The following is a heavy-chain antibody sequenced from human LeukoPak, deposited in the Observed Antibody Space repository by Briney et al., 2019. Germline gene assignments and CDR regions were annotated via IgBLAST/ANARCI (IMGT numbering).Heavy chain of an antibody. D-gene: IGHD6-13*01. CDR2: INHSGST. J-gene: IGHJ5*02. V-gene: IGHV4-34*01. Sequence: KSSETLSLTCAVYGGSFSGYYWSWIRQPPGKGLEWIGEINHSGSTNYNPSLKSRVTISVDTSKNQFSLKLSSVTAAGTAVYYCARRTRIAAAGRPFDPWGQGTLVTVSS. CDR1: GGSFSGYY. CDR3: ARRTRIAAAGRPFDP.